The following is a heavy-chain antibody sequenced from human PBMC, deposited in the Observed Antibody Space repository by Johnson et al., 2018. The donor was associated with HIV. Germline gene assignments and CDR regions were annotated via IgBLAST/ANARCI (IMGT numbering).Heavy chain of an antibody. J-gene: IGHJ3*02. Sequence: EMQLVESGGGVVRPGVSQRLSCVASVFTFDDYDMSWVRQTPGKGLEWVSVINWNGGSTDYADSDKGRFTISRDNAKNSLYLQMNSLRVEDTALYYCARKIPITIFGRVISQSNDAFDIWGQGTMVTVSS. CDR1: VFTFDDYD. CDR3: ARKIPITIFGRVISQSNDAFDI. V-gene: IGHV3-20*04. CDR2: INWNGGST. D-gene: IGHD3-3*01.